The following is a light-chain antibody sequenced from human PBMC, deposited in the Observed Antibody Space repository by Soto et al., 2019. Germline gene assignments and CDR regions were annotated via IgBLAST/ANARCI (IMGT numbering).Light chain of an antibody. CDR1: SSNIGSYP. CDR2: SDD. CDR3: AAWDASLSGHV. J-gene: IGLJ1*01. V-gene: IGLV1-47*02. Sequence: QSGPTQSASRSGTPGQRVTISCYGSSSNIGSYPVYWYQQLPGTAPKLLINSDDQRPSGVPDRCSASKSGTSASLAISGLRSEDEADYYCAAWDASLSGHVFGAGTKVTV.